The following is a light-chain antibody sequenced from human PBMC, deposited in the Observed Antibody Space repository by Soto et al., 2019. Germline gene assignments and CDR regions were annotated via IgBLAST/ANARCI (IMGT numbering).Light chain of an antibody. CDR1: QSVSSSY. Sequence: EIVLTQSPGTLSLSPGERATLSCRASQSVSSSYLAWYQQKSGQAPRLLISRASSRATGIPDRLSGSGSGTDFTLTISRLEPEDFAVYYCQQYGSSGTFGQGTKVDI. CDR2: RAS. V-gene: IGKV3-20*01. J-gene: IGKJ1*01. CDR3: QQYGSSGT.